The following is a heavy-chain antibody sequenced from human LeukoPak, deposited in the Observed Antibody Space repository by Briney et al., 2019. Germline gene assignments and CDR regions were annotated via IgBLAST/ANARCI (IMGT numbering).Heavy chain of an antibody. V-gene: IGHV3-23*01. CDR2: ISGSGGST. J-gene: IGHJ6*03. CDR3: ARERDCSSTSCYNYYYYMDV. D-gene: IGHD2-2*01. CDR1: GFTFSSYG. Sequence: GGSLRLSCAASGFTFSSYGMSWVRQAPGKGLEWVSAISGSGGSTYYADSVKGRFTISRDNAKNSLYLQMNSLRAEDTAVYYCARERDCSSTSCYNYYYYMDVWGKGTTVTVSS.